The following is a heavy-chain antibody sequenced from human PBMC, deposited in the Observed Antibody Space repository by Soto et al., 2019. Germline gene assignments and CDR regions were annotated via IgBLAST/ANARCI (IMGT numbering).Heavy chain of an antibody. V-gene: IGHV4-4*02. CDR2: IYHSGST. Sequence: QVQLQESGPGLVKPSGTLSLTCAVSGGSISSSNWWSWVRQPPGKGLEWIGEIYHSGSTNYNPSLKRRVTISVDKSTNQFALKLSSVTAADTAVYYCARIALAGPYFDYWGQGNLVTVSS. D-gene: IGHD6-19*01. J-gene: IGHJ4*02. CDR1: GGSISSSNW. CDR3: ARIALAGPYFDY.